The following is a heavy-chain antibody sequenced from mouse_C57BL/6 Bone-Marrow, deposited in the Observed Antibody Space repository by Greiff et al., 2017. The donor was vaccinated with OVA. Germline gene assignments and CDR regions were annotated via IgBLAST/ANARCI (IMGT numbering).Heavy chain of an antibody. CDR1: GYTFTSYW. CDR2: IHPNSGST. J-gene: IGHJ3*01. Sequence: QVQLQQPGAELVKPGASVKLSCKASGYTFTSYWMHWVKQRPGQGLEWIGMIHPNSGSTNYNEKFKSKATLTVDKSSSTAYMQRSSLTSEDSAVYYCARSATRAWFAYWGQGTLVTVSA. V-gene: IGHV1-64*01. D-gene: IGHD1-2*01. CDR3: ARSATRAWFAY.